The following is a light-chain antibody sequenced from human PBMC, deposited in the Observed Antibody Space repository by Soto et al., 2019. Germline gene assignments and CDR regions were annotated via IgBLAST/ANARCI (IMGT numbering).Light chain of an antibody. CDR2: VAS. V-gene: IGKV3-15*01. CDR1: QSIGSA. CDR3: QQYRNWPPLT. J-gene: IGKJ4*01. Sequence: EIVMTQSPATLSVSPGETATLSCRASQSIGSALAWYQHRPGQAPRLLIVVASIRATGVPGRFSGGGSGTDFTLTISSLQSEDFAVYYCQQYRNWPPLTFGGGTTVEIK.